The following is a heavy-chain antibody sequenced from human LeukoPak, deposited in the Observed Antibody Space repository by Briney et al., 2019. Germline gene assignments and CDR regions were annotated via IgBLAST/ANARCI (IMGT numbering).Heavy chain of an antibody. J-gene: IGHJ6*03. CDR2: IYTSGGT. D-gene: IGHD2-15*01. Sequence: SETLSLTCTVSGGSIRSYYWSWIRQPAGKGLEWIGRIYTSGGTNYNPSLKSRVTMSVDTSKNQFSLKLSSVTAADTAVYYCARDVEARSPGGYYYYHMDVWGKGTTVTVSS. CDR1: GGSIRSYY. V-gene: IGHV4-4*07. CDR3: ARDVEARSPGGYYYYHMDV.